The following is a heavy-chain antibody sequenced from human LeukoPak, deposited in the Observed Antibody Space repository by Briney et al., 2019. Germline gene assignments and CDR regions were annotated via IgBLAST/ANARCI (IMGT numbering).Heavy chain of an antibody. J-gene: IGHJ4*02. CDR3: ARVGIFGAVNAVYFDY. CDR2: IKEDGNGQ. Sequence: GGSLRLSCAASGFTFSSYGMHWVRQAPGKGLEWVANIKEDGNGQYYVDSVKGRFTISRDNAKNSLYLQMDSLRVEDTAVYYCARVGIFGAVNAVYFDYWGQGSLVTVSS. V-gene: IGHV3-7*01. CDR1: GFTFSSYG. D-gene: IGHD3-3*01.